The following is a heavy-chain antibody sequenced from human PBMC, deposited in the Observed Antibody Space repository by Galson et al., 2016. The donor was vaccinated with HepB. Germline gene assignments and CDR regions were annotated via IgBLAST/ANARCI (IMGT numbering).Heavy chain of an antibody. CDR3: ARTLQWLVPYYFDY. Sequence: QSGAEVKKPGESLKISCKGSGYNFSSYWIGWVRQMPGKGLEWMGVIYPGHSDTRYSPSFQGQVTISADKSISTAYLQWSSLKASDTAIYYCARTLQWLVPYYFDYWGQGTLVTVSS. D-gene: IGHD6-19*01. CDR2: IYPGHSDT. J-gene: IGHJ4*02. CDR1: GYNFSSYW. V-gene: IGHV5-51*01.